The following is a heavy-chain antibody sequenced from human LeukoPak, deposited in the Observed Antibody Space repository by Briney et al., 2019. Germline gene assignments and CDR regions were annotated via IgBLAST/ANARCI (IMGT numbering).Heavy chain of an antibody. D-gene: IGHD6-13*01. J-gene: IGHJ5*02. CDR3: AGIIAAPWMGWFDP. Sequence: SETLSLTCTVSGVSISTSSYYWGWIRQPPGKGLEWIGSIYYSGSTFYNSSLKSRVTISVDTSKNQFSLKLSSVTAADTAVYYCAGIIAAPWMGWFDPRGQGTLVTVSS. CDR2: IYYSGST. CDR1: GVSISTSSYY. V-gene: IGHV4-39*07.